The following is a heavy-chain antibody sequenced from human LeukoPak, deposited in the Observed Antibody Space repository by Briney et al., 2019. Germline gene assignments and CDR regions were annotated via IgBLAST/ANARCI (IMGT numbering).Heavy chain of an antibody. V-gene: IGHV4-59*08. CDR3: ARHGSGVWFES. CDR2: IYYSGST. CDR1: GGSISSYY. Sequence: SETLSLTCTVSGGSISSYYWSWIRQPPGKGLEWIGYIYYSGSTNYNPSLTSRVTISQDTSKKQFSLKLASVTAPDTAVYYCARHGSGVWFESWGQGTLVTVSS. D-gene: IGHD6-25*01. J-gene: IGHJ5*01.